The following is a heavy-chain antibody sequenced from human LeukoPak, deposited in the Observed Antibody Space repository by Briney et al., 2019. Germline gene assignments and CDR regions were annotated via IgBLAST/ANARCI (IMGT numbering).Heavy chain of an antibody. D-gene: IGHD3-22*01. V-gene: IGHV4-39*07. J-gene: IGHJ4*02. CDR3: ARDKSYDSSGYPLGFDY. Sequence: GSLRLSCAASGFTFSSYGMSWVRQAPGKGLEWIGSIYYSGSTYYNPSLKSRVTISVDTSKNQFSLKLSSVTAADTAVYYCARDKSYDSSGYPLGFDYWGQGTLVTVSS. CDR1: GFTFSSYG. CDR2: IYYSGST.